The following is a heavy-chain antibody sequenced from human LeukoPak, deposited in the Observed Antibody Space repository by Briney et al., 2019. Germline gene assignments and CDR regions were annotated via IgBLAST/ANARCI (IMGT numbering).Heavy chain of an antibody. CDR1: GGTFSSYA. CDR2: IIPIFGTA. J-gene: IGHJ4*02. CDR3: ARRGVAMIDY. V-gene: IGHV1-69*05. Sequence: SVKVSCKASGGTFSSYAISWVRQAPGQGLEWMGGIIPIFGTANYAQKFQGRVTMTTDTSTTTAYMELRSLRSDDTAVYYCARRGVAMIDYWGQGTLVTVSS. D-gene: IGHD3-3*01.